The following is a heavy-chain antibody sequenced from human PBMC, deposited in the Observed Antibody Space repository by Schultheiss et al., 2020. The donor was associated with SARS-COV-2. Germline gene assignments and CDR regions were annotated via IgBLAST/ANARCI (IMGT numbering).Heavy chain of an antibody. J-gene: IGHJ4*02. D-gene: IGHD6-13*01. V-gene: IGHV3-23*01. CDR1: GFTFSSYA. CDR3: AKVLSIAAWYYFDY. CDR2: ISGDATST. Sequence: GGSLRLSCAASGFTFSSYAMSWVRQAPGKGLEWVSTISGDATSTYYADSVKGRFTISRDNSKNTLYLQMNSLRAEDTAVYYCAKVLSIAAWYYFDYWGQGTLVTVSS.